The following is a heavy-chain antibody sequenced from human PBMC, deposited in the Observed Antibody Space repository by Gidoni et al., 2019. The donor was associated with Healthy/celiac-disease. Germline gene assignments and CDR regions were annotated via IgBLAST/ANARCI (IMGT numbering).Heavy chain of an antibody. V-gene: IGHV1-18*01. Sequence: QVQLVQSGAEVKKPGASVKVTFKASGYTFTSYGIRWVRQGPGQGPEWMGWISGYNGKTYEAQRLQGRVTMTTDTSSRTAYMELGSLRSDDTGVYYSARPRFSLCAFDIWGQGTMVTVSS. D-gene: IGHD3-16*01. CDR2: ISGYNGKT. J-gene: IGHJ3*02. CDR1: GYTFTSYG. CDR3: ARPRFSLCAFDI.